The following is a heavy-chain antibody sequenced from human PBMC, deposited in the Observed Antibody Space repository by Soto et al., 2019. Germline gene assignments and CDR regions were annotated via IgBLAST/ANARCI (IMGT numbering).Heavy chain of an antibody. V-gene: IGHV1-8*01. CDR3: ERGSSGWYRGVTGNYCMDV. Sequence: QVQLVQSGAEVKKPGASVKVSCKASGYTFTSYDINWVRQATGQGLEWMGWMNPNSGNTGYAQKFQGRVTMTRNTSISTAYMELSSLRSEETAVYYCERGSSGWYRGVTGNYCMDVWGQGTTVTVSS. J-gene: IGHJ6*02. D-gene: IGHD6-19*01. CDR2: MNPNSGNT. CDR1: GYTFTSYD.